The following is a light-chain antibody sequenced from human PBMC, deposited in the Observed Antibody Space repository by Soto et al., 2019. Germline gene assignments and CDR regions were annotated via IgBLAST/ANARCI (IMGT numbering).Light chain of an antibody. Sequence: ETVLTQSPATLSLSPGETATLSCRASQSGTTNLAWYQWKLGQPPRLLIYGASTRATGIPVRFRGSGSGTEFTLTISSLQSEDSAVYYCQQHHNWPWTCGQGTRVELK. CDR1: QSGTTN. V-gene: IGKV3-15*01. CDR2: GAS. J-gene: IGKJ1*01. CDR3: QQHHNWPWT.